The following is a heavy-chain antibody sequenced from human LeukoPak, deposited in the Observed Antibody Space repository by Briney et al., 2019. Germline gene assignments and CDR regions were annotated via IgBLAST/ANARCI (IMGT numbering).Heavy chain of an antibody. CDR2: ISWNSGSI. V-gene: IGHV3-9*01. CDR1: GFTFDDYA. J-gene: IGHJ4*02. Sequence: SLRLSCAASGFTFDDYAMHWVRQAPGEGLEWVSGISWNSGSIGYADSVKGRFTISRDNAKNSLYLQMNSLRAEDTALYYCAKGDKDFDWLLGYDYWGQGTLVTVSS. CDR3: AKGDKDFDWLLGYDY. D-gene: IGHD3-9*01.